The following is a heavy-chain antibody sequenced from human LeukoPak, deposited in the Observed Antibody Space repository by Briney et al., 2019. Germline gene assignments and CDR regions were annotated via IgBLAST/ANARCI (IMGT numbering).Heavy chain of an antibody. D-gene: IGHD6-19*01. CDR2: IGTAGDT. Sequence: GGSLRLSCAASGFTFSSYDVHWVRQATGKGLEWVSAIGTAGDTYYPGSVKGRFTISRENAKNSLYLQMNSLRAGDTAVYYCARSVAGEYYFDYWGQGTLVTVSS. V-gene: IGHV3-13*01. CDR3: ARSVAGEYYFDY. CDR1: GFTFSSYD. J-gene: IGHJ4*02.